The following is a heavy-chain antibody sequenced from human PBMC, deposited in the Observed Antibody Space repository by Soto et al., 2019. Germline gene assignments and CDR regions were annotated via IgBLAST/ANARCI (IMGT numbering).Heavy chain of an antibody. D-gene: IGHD3-3*01. V-gene: IGHV3-15*01. CDR1: GFTFSNAW. J-gene: IGHJ4*02. CDR2: IKSKTDGGTT. Sequence: PGGSLRLSCAASGFTFSNAWMSWVRQAPGPGLEWVGRIKSKTDGGTTDYAAPVQGRFTISRDDSKHTLYLQMNILKTEDTAVYYCTTALYDFWSGSPSDYWGQGTLVTVSS. CDR3: TTALYDFWSGSPSDY.